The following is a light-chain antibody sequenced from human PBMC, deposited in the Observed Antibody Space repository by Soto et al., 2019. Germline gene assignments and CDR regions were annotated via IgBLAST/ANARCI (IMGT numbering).Light chain of an antibody. CDR1: SSDIGGYNY. Sequence: LTQPGSVSGSPGQSITISCAGTSSDIGGYNYVSWYQQHPGKAPKVMIYEVSNRPSGVSNRFSGSKSGNTASLTISGLQAEDEADYYCSSYTSSSTLYVFGSGTKVTVL. J-gene: IGLJ1*01. CDR2: EVS. CDR3: SSYTSSSTLYV. V-gene: IGLV2-14*01.